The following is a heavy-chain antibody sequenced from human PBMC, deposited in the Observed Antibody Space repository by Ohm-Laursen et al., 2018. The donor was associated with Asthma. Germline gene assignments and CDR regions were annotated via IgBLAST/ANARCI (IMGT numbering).Heavy chain of an antibody. V-gene: IGHV3-48*01. Sequence: SLRLSCAASGFTFSGYSMNWVRQAPGKGLEWVSFISSDISTIYYADSVKGRFTIPRDNSKNTLYLQMNSLRAEDTAVYYCAKSFLGYCSGGSCYPLDYWGQGSLVSVSS. D-gene: IGHD2-15*01. CDR1: GFTFSGYS. J-gene: IGHJ4*02. CDR3: AKSFLGYCSGGSCYPLDY. CDR2: ISSDISTI.